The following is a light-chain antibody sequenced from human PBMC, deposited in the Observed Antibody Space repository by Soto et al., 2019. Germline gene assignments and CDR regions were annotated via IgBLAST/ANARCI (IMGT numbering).Light chain of an antibody. V-gene: IGKV4-1*01. J-gene: IGKJ2*01. CDR3: QQYYSIPYT. CDR1: QRILYTSNNKNY. CDR2: WAS. Sequence: DIVLTQSPDSLAVSLGERASIHCKSSQRILYTSNNKNYLAWYQQRPGQSPRLLIYWASTRESGVPDRFSGSGSWTDFTLTISSLQAEDVAVYYCQQYYSIPYTFGQGTKLESK.